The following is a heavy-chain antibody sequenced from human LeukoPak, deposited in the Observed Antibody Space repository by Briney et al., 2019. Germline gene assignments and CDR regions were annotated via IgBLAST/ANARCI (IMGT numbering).Heavy chain of an antibody. Sequence: ETLSLTCTVSGGSISSYYWSWIRQPPGKGLEWMGIIYPGDSDTRYSPSFQGQVTISADKSISTAYLQWSSLKASDTAMYYCARLPIAQEYYFDYWGQGTLVTVSS. D-gene: IGHD2-21*01. J-gene: IGHJ4*02. CDR2: IYPGDSDT. CDR1: GGSISSYY. V-gene: IGHV5-51*01. CDR3: ARLPIAQEYYFDY.